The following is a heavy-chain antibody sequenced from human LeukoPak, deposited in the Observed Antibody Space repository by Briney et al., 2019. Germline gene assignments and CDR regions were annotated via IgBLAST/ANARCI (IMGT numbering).Heavy chain of an antibody. D-gene: IGHD1-26*01. J-gene: IGHJ4*02. CDR2: ISWDGGST. CDR3: AKASGGSYSRYYFDY. V-gene: IGHV3-43D*03. Sequence: GGSLRLSCAASGFTFDDYAMHWVRQAPGKGLEWVSLISWDGGSTYYADSVKGRFTISRDNSKNSLYLQMISLRAEDTALYYCAKASGGSYSRYYFDYWGQGTLVTVSS. CDR1: GFTFDDYA.